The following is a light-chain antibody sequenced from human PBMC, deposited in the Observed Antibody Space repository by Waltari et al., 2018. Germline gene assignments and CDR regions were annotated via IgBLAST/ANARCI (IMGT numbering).Light chain of an antibody. CDR1: QSVARS. CDR2: GAS. J-gene: IGKJ1*01. V-gene: IGKV3-20*01. CDR3: QHYLRLPVA. Sequence: EIVLTQSQGTLSLSPGERAIVSCRASQSVARSLAWYQQKPGQAPRLLIYGASNKATGIPDRFIGSGSGTEFSLTISGLEPEDSAVYDCQHYLRLPVAFGQGTKVEIK.